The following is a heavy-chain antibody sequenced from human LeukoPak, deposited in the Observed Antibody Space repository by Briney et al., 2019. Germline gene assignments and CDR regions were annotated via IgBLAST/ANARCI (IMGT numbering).Heavy chain of an antibody. CDR2: IYYSGST. V-gene: IGHV4-59*01. CDR3: ARSSSWYSPFDY. CDR1: GGSISSYY. Sequence: SETLSLTCTVSGGSISSYYWSWIRQPPGKGLEWIGYIYYSGSTNYNPSLKSRDTISVDTSKHQFSLKLSSVTAADTAVYYCARSSSWYSPFDYWGQGTLVTVSS. J-gene: IGHJ4*02. D-gene: IGHD6-13*01.